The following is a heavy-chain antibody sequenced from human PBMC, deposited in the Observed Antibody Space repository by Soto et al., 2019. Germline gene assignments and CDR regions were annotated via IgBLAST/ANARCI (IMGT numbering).Heavy chain of an antibody. V-gene: IGHV4-30-4*01. Sequence: QVQLQGSGPGLVKPSQTLSLTCTVSGDSITSGDYYWSWVRQPPGKGLEWIGYIFYSGSTYYKASLKSRVTISLDMSRNQFSLKLTSVTAADTAVYYCARAEVAVAGSGWFDAWGHGTLVTVSS. D-gene: IGHD6-19*01. CDR1: GDSITSGDYY. J-gene: IGHJ5*01. CDR3: ARAEVAVAGSGWFDA. CDR2: IFYSGST.